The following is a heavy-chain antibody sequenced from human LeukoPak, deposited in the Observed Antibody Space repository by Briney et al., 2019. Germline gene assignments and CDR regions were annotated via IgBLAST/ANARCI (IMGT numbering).Heavy chain of an antibody. V-gene: IGHV4-39*01. Sequence: NSGGSLRLSCAASGFTFSSYEMNWIPQPPGKGLEWIGSIYYSGSTYYNPSLKSRVTISVDTSKNQFSLKLGSVTAADTAVYYCASQYYDILTGYYCIDYWGQGTLVTVSS. CDR1: GFTFSSYE. D-gene: IGHD3-9*01. CDR2: IYYSGST. J-gene: IGHJ4*02. CDR3: ASQYYDILTGYYCIDY.